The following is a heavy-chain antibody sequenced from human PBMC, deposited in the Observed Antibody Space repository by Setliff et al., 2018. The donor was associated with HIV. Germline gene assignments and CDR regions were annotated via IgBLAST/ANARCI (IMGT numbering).Heavy chain of an antibody. CDR3: ARGAYIKMNYCFDY. J-gene: IGHJ4*02. CDR2: IYYSGST. CDR1: GGSISSHY. V-gene: IGHV4-59*11. D-gene: IGHD3-16*01. Sequence: PSETLSLTCTVSGGSISSHYWSWIRQHPGKGLEWIGYIYYSGSTNYNPSLKSRVTISVDTSKSQFSLKLTSVTAADTAVYYCARGAYIKMNYCFDYWGRGTLVTVSS.